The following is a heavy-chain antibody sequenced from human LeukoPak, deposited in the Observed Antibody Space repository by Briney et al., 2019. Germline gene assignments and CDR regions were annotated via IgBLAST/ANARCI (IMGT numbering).Heavy chain of an antibody. V-gene: IGHV4-59*01. CDR3: ARGPRRIAAPRYFDY. Sequence: SETLSLTCTVSGGSISSYYWSWIRQPPGKGLEWIGYIYYSGSTNYNPSLKSRVTISVDTSKNQFSLKLSSVTAADTAVYYCARGPRRIAAPRYFDYWGQGTLVTVSS. CDR1: GGSISSYY. J-gene: IGHJ4*02. D-gene: IGHD6-6*01. CDR2: IYYSGST.